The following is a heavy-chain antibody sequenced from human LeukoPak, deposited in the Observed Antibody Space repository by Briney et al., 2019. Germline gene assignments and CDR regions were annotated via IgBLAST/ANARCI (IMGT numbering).Heavy chain of an antibody. CDR2: ISSISSYI. CDR3: ARDPPYSGSYFQH. J-gene: IGHJ1*01. V-gene: IGHV3-21*01. Sequence: PGGSLRLSCAASGFTFSSYSMNWVRQAPGKVLEWVSSISSISSYIYYAESVKGRFTISRDNAKNSLYLQMNSLRAEDTAVYYCARDPPYSGSYFQHWGQGTLVTVSS. D-gene: IGHD1-26*01. CDR1: GFTFSSYS.